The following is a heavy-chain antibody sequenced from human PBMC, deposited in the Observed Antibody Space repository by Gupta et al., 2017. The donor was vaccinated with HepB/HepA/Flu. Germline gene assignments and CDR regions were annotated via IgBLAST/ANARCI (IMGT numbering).Heavy chain of an antibody. J-gene: IGHJ5*02. V-gene: IGHV1-46*01. CDR2: TNPSVGRI. D-gene: IGHD1-7*01. CDR3: VRDRALLRWGNYPYNWFDP. Sequence: QVQLVQSGAEVKKPGASVTISCKPSGYTFAHYYLHLVRQAPGQGFEWMGFTNPSVGRITYAQKFRDRMTMTRDTSTSSVYMELISLRSEDTAVYYCVRDRALLRWGNYPYNWFDPWGQGTQVTVSS. CDR1: GYTFAHYY.